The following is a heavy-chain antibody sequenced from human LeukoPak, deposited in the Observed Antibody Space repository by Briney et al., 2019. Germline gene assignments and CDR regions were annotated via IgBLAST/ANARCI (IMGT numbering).Heavy chain of an antibody. CDR3: AKDYSGLLLDYYGMDV. D-gene: IGHD2-21*02. CDR2: ISGSGGSA. V-gene: IGHV3-23*01. Sequence: GGSLRLSCAASGFTFSSYAMSWVRQAPGKGLEWVSAISGSGGSAYYADSVKGRFTISRDNSKNTLYLQMNSLRAEDTAVYYCAKDYSGLLLDYYGMDVWGQGATVTVSS. J-gene: IGHJ6*02. CDR1: GFTFSSYA.